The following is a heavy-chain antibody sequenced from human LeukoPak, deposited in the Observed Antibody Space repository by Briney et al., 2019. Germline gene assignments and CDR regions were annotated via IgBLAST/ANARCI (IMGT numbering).Heavy chain of an antibody. V-gene: IGHV1-69*13. CDR2: IIPIFGTA. J-gene: IGHJ6*02. D-gene: IGHD3-9*01. CDR1: GGTFSSYA. CDR3: AEGRYFDWLLTPYYYGMDV. Sequence: EASVKVSCTASGGTFSSYAISWVRRAPGQGLEWMGGIIPIFGTANYAQKFQGRVTITADESTSTAYMELSSLRSEDTAVYYCAEGRYFDWLLTPYYYGMDVWGQGTTVTVSS.